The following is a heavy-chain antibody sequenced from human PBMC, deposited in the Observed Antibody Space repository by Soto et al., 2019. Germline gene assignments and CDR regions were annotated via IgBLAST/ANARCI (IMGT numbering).Heavy chain of an antibody. CDR3: ARRGSTVTFTY. CDR2: ISNGGGAI. V-gene: IGHV3-11*01. D-gene: IGHD4-17*01. J-gene: IGHJ4*02. CDR1: GFTFSDYY. Sequence: QVQLVESGGGLVKPGGSLRLSCAASGFTFSDYYMSWIRQAPGKGLEWISYISNGGGAISYAGSVKGRFTISRDNAKNSLFLQMSNLRAEDTAVYYCARRGSTVTFTYWGQGTLVTVSS.